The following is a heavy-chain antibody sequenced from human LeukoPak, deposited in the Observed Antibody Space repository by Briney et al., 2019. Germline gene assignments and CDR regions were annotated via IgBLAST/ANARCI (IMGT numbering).Heavy chain of an antibody. CDR2: VNGPGDWT. CDR1: GFTFSSHW. D-gene: IGHD6-25*01. V-gene: IGHV3-74*01. CDR3: AREVFEGQRQSDAFDV. J-gene: IGHJ3*01. Sequence: GGSLRLSCAASGFTFSSHWMHWVRQAPGEGLVWVSRVNGPGDWTHYADSVRGRFIISRDNAENTISLQMNNLRAEDTAVYFCAREVFEGQRQSDAFDVWGQGTMVSVSS.